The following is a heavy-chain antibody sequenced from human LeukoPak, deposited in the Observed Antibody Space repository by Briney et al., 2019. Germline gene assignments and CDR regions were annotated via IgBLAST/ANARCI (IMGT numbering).Heavy chain of an antibody. Sequence: PPETLSLTCAVYGGSFRGFYWRWIRQPPGKVLEWIGEINHRGSTNYNPSLKSRVTIAEDTSKNQFSLKLSSVTAADTAVYYCARGKYYYDSSGYYSRGLFDYWGQGTVDPVSS. CDR2: INHRGST. J-gene: IGHJ4*02. D-gene: IGHD3-22*01. V-gene: IGHV4-34*01. CDR3: ARGKYYYDSSGYYSRGLFDY. CDR1: GGSFRGFY.